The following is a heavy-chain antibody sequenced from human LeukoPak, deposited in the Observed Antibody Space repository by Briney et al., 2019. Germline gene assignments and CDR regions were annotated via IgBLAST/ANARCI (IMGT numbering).Heavy chain of an antibody. CDR1: GGTFSSYA. Sequence: SVKVSCKASGGTFSSYAISWVRQAPGQGLEWMGGIIPIFGTANYAQKFQGRVTITADESTSTAYMELSSLRSEDTAVYYCAREASYYEIYYYYGMDVWGQGTTVTVSS. D-gene: IGHD3-22*01. CDR2: IIPIFGTA. V-gene: IGHV1-69*13. J-gene: IGHJ6*02. CDR3: AREASYYEIYYYYGMDV.